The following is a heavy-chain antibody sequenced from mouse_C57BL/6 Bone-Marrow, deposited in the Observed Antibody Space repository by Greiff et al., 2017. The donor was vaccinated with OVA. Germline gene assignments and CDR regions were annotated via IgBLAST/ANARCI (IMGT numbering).Heavy chain of an antibody. CDR3: AKRGDYAWYFDV. D-gene: IGHD2-4*01. V-gene: IGHV2-4*01. CDR2: IWSGGST. Sequence: QVQLKESGPGLVQPSQSLSITCTVSGFSLTSYGVHWVRQPPGKGLEWLGVIWSGGSTDYNAAFISRLSISKDNSKSQVFFKMNSLQADDTAIYYCAKRGDYAWYFDVWGTGTTVTVSS. J-gene: IGHJ1*03. CDR1: GFSLTSYG.